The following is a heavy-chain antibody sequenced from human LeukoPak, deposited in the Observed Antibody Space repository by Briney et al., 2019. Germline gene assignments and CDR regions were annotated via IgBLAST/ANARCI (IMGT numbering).Heavy chain of an antibody. Sequence: GGSLRLSCAASGFTFRSYSMNWLRQAPGKGLEWVSAISGSGGSTYYADSVKGRFTISRDNSKNTLYLQMNSLRAEDTAVYYCAKVAVVVVVVAAPFDYWGQGTLVTVSS. CDR1: GFTFRSYS. CDR3: AKVAVVVVVVAAPFDY. V-gene: IGHV3-23*01. J-gene: IGHJ4*02. CDR2: ISGSGGST. D-gene: IGHD2-15*01.